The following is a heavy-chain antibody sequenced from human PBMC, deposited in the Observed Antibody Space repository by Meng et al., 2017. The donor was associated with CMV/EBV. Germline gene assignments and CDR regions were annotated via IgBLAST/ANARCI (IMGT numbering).Heavy chain of an antibody. D-gene: IGHD2-21*01. CDR2: IYTSGST. V-gene: IGHV4-4*07. CDR3: ARVSYYRYVIDY. Sequence: QGQLRHAGPGLSQPSATLCLACTGSGGSSSSYYCSWIRQPAGKGLGWIWLIYTSGSTNYHPSLKSLVTMSVDTSKNQFSLKLSFVTAADTAVYYCARVSYYRYVIDYWGQGTLVTVSS. CDR1: GGSSSSYY. J-gene: IGHJ4*02.